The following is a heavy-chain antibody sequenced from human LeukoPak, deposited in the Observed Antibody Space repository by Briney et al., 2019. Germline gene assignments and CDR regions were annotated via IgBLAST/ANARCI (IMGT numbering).Heavy chain of an antibody. V-gene: IGHV1-46*01. J-gene: IGHJ4*02. CDR1: GYTFTSYY. CDR2: INPSGGST. D-gene: IGHD6-13*01. Sequence: GASVKVSCKASGYTFTSYYMHWVRQAPGQGLEWMGIINPSGGSTSYAQKFQGRVTMTRDTSTSTVYMELSSLRSEDTAVYYCARAETYIAAAGILDYWGQGTLVTVSS. CDR3: ARAETYIAAAGILDY.